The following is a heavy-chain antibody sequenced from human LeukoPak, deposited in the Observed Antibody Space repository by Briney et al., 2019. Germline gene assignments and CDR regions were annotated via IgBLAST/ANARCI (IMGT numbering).Heavy chain of an antibody. J-gene: IGHJ6*03. Sequence: GGSLRLSCAASGFTFNSYNMNWVRQAPGKGLEWVSSITSSSTYMYYADSVKGRFTISRDNARNSLYLQMNSLRAEDTAVYYCARDPYSGGYGNDYFYYMDVWGKGTTVTISS. D-gene: IGHD1-26*01. CDR1: GFTFNSYN. CDR3: ARDPYSGGYGNDYFYYMDV. CDR2: ITSSSTYM. V-gene: IGHV3-21*01.